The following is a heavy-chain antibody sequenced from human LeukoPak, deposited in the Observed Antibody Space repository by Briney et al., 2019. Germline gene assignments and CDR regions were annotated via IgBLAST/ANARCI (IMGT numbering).Heavy chain of an antibody. CDR2: ISAYNGNT. CDR1: GYTFTSYG. J-gene: IGHJ6*02. V-gene: IGHV1-18*01. D-gene: IGHD3-10*01. Sequence: HGASVKVSCKASGYTFTSYGISWVRQAPGQGLEWMGWISAYNGNTNYAQKLQGRVTMTTNTSTSTAYMELRSLRSDDTAVYYCARDNRITTVRGATYYGMDVWGQGTTVTVSS. CDR3: ARDNRITTVRGATYYGMDV.